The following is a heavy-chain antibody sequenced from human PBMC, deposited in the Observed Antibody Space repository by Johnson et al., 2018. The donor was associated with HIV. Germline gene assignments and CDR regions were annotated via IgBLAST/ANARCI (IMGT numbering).Heavy chain of an antibody. D-gene: IGHD3-16*01. J-gene: IGHJ3*02. CDR1: GFTFSSYA. Sequence: QVQLVESGGGVVQPGRSLRLSCAASGFTFSSYAMHWVRQAPGKGLEWVAVISSDGSNKYYADSVKGRFTSARDNSKNTLYLQMNSLRAEDTAVYYCARVGSLALDIWGQGTMVTVSS. V-gene: IGHV3-30*04. CDR3: ARVGSLALDI. CDR2: ISSDGSNK.